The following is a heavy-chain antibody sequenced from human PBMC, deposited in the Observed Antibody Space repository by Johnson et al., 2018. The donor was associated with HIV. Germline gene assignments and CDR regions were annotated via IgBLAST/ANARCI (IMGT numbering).Heavy chain of an antibody. CDR3: ASLPHIVVVTATDAFDI. D-gene: IGHD2-21*02. V-gene: IGHV3-33*08. CDR2: IWYDGSNK. Sequence: QVQLVESGGGVVQPGRSLGLSCAASGFTFSTSGMHWVRQAAGKGLEWVALIWYDGSNKYYADSVKGRFTISRDNAQNSVYLQMDSLRAEETAVYYCASLPHIVVVTATDAFDIWGQGTMVTVSS. CDR1: GFTFSTSG. J-gene: IGHJ3*02.